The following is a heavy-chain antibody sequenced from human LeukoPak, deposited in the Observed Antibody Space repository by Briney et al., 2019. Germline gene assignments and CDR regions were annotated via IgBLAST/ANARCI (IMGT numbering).Heavy chain of an antibody. D-gene: IGHD4-17*01. CDR2: ISGSGGSR. V-gene: IGHV3-23*01. Sequence: GGSLRLSCAASGFTFRNYAMSWVRQPPGKGLEWVSAISGSGGSRYYAESVKGRFTIPRDNSKNTLYLQMNSLRAEDTAVYYCAKVSTYGDDYHDAFDIWGQGTMVTVSS. J-gene: IGHJ3*02. CDR3: AKVSTYGDDYHDAFDI. CDR1: GFTFRNYA.